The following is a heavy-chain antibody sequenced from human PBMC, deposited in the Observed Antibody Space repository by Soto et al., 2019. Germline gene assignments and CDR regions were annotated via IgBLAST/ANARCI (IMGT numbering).Heavy chain of an antibody. J-gene: IGHJ4*02. D-gene: IGHD1-26*01. CDR2: ISSSSSYT. Sequence: PGGSLRLSCAASGFTFSDYYMSWIRQAPGKGLEWVSYISSSSSYTNYADSVKGRFTISRDNAKNSLYLQMNSLRVEDTAVYYCAKVLSSGSYSGALEYWGQGALVTVSS. CDR1: GFTFSDYY. CDR3: AKVLSSGSYSGALEY. V-gene: IGHV3-11*05.